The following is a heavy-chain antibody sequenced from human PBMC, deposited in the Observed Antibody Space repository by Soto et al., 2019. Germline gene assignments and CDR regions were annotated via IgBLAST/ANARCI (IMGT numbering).Heavy chain of an antibody. D-gene: IGHD3-3*01. J-gene: IGHJ6*02. CDR1: GFTFSSYA. Sequence: GGSLRLSCAASGFTFSSYAMSWVRQAPGKGLEWVSAISGSGGSTYYADSVKGRFTISRDNSKNTLYLQMNSLRAEDTAVCYCAKDRDYDFWSAPRSGMDVWGQGTTVTVSS. CDR2: ISGSGGST. V-gene: IGHV3-23*01. CDR3: AKDRDYDFWSAPRSGMDV.